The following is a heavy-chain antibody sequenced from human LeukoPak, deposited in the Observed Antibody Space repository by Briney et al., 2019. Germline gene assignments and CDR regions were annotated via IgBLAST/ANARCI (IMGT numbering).Heavy chain of an antibody. Sequence: GGSLRLSCAASGFTFSSYAMSWVRQAPGKGPEWVSGISGSGGSTYYADSVKGRFTISRDNSKNTLYLQMNSLRAEDTAVYYCAKEPYGSGLYYFDYWGQGTLVTVSS. V-gene: IGHV3-23*01. CDR1: GFTFSSYA. J-gene: IGHJ4*02. CDR2: ISGSGGST. CDR3: AKEPYGSGLYYFDY. D-gene: IGHD3-10*01.